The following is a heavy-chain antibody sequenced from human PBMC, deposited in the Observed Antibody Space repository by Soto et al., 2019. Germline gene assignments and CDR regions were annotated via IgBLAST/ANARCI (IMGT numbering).Heavy chain of an antibody. CDR3: ARRLLYYDYVWGSYRFDY. V-gene: IGHV4-34*01. CDR1: GGSFSGYY. D-gene: IGHD3-16*02. Sequence: SETLSLTCAVYGGSFSGYYWSRIRQPPGKGLEWIGEINHSGSTNYNPSLKSRVTISVDTSKNQFSLKLSSVTAADTAVYYCARRLLYYDYVWGSYRFDYWGQGTLVTVSS. CDR2: INHSGST. J-gene: IGHJ4*02.